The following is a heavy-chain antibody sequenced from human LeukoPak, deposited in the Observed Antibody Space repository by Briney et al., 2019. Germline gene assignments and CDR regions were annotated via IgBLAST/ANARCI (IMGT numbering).Heavy chain of an antibody. CDR2: ISPSGGST. CDR3: ARDHYHKIHSVMVTAPDY. CDR1: GYTFTSNY. J-gene: IGHJ4*02. V-gene: IGHV1-46*01. Sequence: ASVKVSCKAFGYTFTSNYMHWVRQAPGQGPEWMGVISPSGGSTTYAQKFQGRVTLTRDMSTSTDYLELSSLRCEDTAVYYCARDHYHKIHSVMVTAPDYWGQGTLVIVSS. D-gene: IGHD2-21*02.